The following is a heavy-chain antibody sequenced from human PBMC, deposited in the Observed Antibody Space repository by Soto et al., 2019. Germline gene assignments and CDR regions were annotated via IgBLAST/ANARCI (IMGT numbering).Heavy chain of an antibody. CDR3: ARQSVGPYGSGSYFDY. V-gene: IGHV4-59*08. CDR2: IYYSGST. D-gene: IGHD3-10*01. CDR1: GGSISSYY. J-gene: IGHJ4*02. Sequence: QVQLQESGPGLVKPSETLSLTCTVSGGSISSYYWSWIRQPPGKGLEWIGYIYYSGSTNYNPSLKSRVTLSVDPSKNQFSLKLSSVTAADTAVYYCARQSVGPYGSGSYFDYWGQGTLVTVSS.